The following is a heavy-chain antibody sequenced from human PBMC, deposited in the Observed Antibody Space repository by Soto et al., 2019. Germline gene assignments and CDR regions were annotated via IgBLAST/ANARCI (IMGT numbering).Heavy chain of an antibody. CDR3: AKRASGSYFDY. V-gene: IGHV3-23*01. CDR2: GSGDST. Sequence: GSGDSTYYADSVKGRFTISRVNSKNTLYLQMNSLRAEDTAVYYCAKRASGSYFDYWGQGTLVTVSS. D-gene: IGHD3-10*01. J-gene: IGHJ4*02.